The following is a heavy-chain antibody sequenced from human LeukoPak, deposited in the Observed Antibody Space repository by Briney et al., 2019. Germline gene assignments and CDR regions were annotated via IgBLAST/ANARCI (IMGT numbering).Heavy chain of an antibody. Sequence: ASVKVSCKASGYTFTSYGISWVRQAPGQGLEWMGWISAYNGNTNYAQKLQGRVTMTTDTSTSTAYMELRSLRSDDTAVYYCARDATAGSSWYPHYWGQGTLVTVSS. CDR1: GYTFTSYG. D-gene: IGHD6-13*01. CDR3: ARDATAGSSWYPHY. V-gene: IGHV1-18*01. CDR2: ISAYNGNT. J-gene: IGHJ4*02.